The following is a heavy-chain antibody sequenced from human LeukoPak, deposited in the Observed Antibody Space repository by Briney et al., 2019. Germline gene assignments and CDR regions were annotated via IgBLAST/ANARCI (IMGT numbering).Heavy chain of an antibody. CDR2: ISYDGSGQ. CDR3: ARARRNYYGSGSSYYFDY. V-gene: IGHV3-30-3*01. J-gene: IGHJ4*02. CDR1: GFTFSSYA. Sequence: PGRSLRLSCAASGFTFSSYAMHWVRQAPGKGLEWVALISYDGSGQYYTESVKGRFTISRDNSKNTLYLQVNSLRVEDTAVYYCARARRNYYGSGSSYYFDYWGQGTLVTVSS. D-gene: IGHD3-10*01.